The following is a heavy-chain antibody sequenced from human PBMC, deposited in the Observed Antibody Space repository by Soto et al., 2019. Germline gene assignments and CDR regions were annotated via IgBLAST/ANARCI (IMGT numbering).Heavy chain of an antibody. J-gene: IGHJ5*02. CDR2: VYFSGST. CDR3: ASFGVRVNSPGNWFDP. Sequence: QVQLQESGPGLVKPLETLSLTCTVSGGSISSYYWSWIRQPAGKGLEWIGRVYFSGSTKYKSSLQSRVTMSVDTSKIQFSLKLSSVTAADTAVYYCASFGVRVNSPGNWFDPWGQGTLVTVSS. V-gene: IGHV4-4*07. D-gene: IGHD2-8*02. CDR1: GGSISSYY.